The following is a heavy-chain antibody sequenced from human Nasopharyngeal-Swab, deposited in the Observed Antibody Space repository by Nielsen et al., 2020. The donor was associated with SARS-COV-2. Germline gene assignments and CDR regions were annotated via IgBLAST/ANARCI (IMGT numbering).Heavy chain of an antibody. D-gene: IGHD3-10*02. V-gene: IGHV3-21*01. CDR1: GFTFSLYT. Sequence: GESLKISCAASGFTFSLYTINWVRQAPGKGLEWVSAISSTGDYIYYAASVKGRFTISRDNAKNSVYLQMNSLRGEDTAVYYCASDSPAMFAYWGQGTLVTVSS. CDR3: ASDSPAMFAY. CDR2: ISSTGDYI. J-gene: IGHJ4*02.